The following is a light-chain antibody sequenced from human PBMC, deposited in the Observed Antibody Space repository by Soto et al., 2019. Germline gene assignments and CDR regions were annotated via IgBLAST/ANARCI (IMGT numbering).Light chain of an antibody. CDR2: DAS. Sequence: DIPMTQSPSSLSASVGDRVPITSQASQDINNFLNWYQQKPGKAPKLLIYDASNLETGVPSRFSGSGSGTDFTFTISSLQPQDIATYYCQQYDNLPPFTFGQGTRVDIK. CDR1: QDINNF. J-gene: IGKJ5*01. V-gene: IGKV1-33*01. CDR3: QQYDNLPPFT.